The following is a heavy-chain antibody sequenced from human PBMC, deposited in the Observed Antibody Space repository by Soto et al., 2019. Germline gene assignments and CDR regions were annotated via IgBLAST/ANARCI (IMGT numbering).Heavy chain of an antibody. V-gene: IGHV3-23*01. J-gene: IGHJ4*02. Sequence: LRLSCAASGFTFSSYAMSWVRQAPGKGLEWVSAISGSGGSTYYADSVKGRFTISRDNSKNTLYLQMNSLRAEDTAVYYCAKGDVLRYFDWLLSFDYWGQGTLATVSS. CDR3: AKGDVLRYFDWLLSFDY. CDR1: GFTFSSYA. D-gene: IGHD3-9*01. CDR2: ISGSGGST.